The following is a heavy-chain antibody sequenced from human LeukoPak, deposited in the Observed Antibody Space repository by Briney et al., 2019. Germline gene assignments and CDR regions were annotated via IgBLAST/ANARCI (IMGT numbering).Heavy chain of an antibody. V-gene: IGHV3-23*01. Sequence: PGGSLRLSCVASGFNLRSYAVSWVRQAPGKGLQWISGLSGSGGSTYYADSVKGRFTISRDNSKNTLHLQMDSLRAEDTAVYYCAKGYSSAWYFFDYWGQGTLVTVSS. D-gene: IGHD6-19*01. CDR2: LSGSGGST. J-gene: IGHJ4*02. CDR3: AKGYSSAWYFFDY. CDR1: GFNLRSYA.